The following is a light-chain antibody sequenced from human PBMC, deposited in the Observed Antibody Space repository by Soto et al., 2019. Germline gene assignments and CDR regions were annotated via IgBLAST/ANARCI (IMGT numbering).Light chain of an antibody. J-gene: IGKJ5*01. CDR3: QQYGISPIT. CDR1: QTVSSY. Sequence: ENVLTQSPGTLSLSPGERATLSCRASQTVSSYLTWYQQRPGQAPRLLIYGASKRATGIPDRFSGSGSGTDFTLTISRLEPEDFALYSCQQYGISPITFGQGTRLEIK. V-gene: IGKV3-20*01. CDR2: GAS.